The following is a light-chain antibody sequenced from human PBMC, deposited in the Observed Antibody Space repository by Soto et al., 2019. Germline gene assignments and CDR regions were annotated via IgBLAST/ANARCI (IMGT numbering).Light chain of an antibody. Sequence: DIQMTQSPSSLSASVGDRVTITFRASQGIRNDLGWYQQKPGKAPKRLIYAASSLQSGVPSRFSGSGSGTEFTLTISSLQPDDIATYYCQQCHRYLTFGQGTKVDIK. V-gene: IGKV1-17*01. CDR1: QGIRND. CDR2: AAS. J-gene: IGKJ1*01. CDR3: QQCHRYLT.